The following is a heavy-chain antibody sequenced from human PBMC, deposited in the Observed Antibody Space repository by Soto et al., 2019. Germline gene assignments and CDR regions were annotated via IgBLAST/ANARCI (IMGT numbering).Heavy chain of an antibody. D-gene: IGHD4-17*01. V-gene: IGHV4-59*01. CDR3: ARVGGDDFGYSGGFDY. CDR1: GGSIRDYF. Sequence: SETLSLTCTVSGGSIRDYFWTRIRQPPGKGLEWIGYIYYSGRTNYNPSLKSRVSISVDTSKNHFSLQLRSVTAADTAVYYCARVGGDDFGYSGGFDYWGQGTLVTVSA. J-gene: IGHJ4*02. CDR2: IYYSGRT.